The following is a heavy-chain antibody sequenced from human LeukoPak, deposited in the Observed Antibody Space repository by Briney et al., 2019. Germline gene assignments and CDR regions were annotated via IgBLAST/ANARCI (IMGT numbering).Heavy chain of an antibody. Sequence: ASVKVSCKASGYTFTGYYMHWVRQAPGQGLEWMGWINPNSGGTNYAQKFQGRVTMTRDTSISTAYMELSRLRSDDTAVYDCARVPGRTIAVAGTGYFDYWGQGTLVTVSS. CDR3: ARVPGRTIAVAGTGYFDY. D-gene: IGHD6-19*01. J-gene: IGHJ4*02. CDR2: INPNSGGT. CDR1: GYTFTGYY. V-gene: IGHV1-2*02.